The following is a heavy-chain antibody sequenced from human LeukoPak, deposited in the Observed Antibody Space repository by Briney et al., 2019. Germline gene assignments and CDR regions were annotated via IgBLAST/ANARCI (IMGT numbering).Heavy chain of an antibody. V-gene: IGHV3-23*01. CDR2: ISGSGGST. Sequence: GGSLRLSCAASGFTFSSYAMSWVRQAPGKGLEWVSAISGSGGSTYYADSVEGRFTISRDNSKNTLYLQMNSLRAEDTAVYYCAKVGSRIAVAGYFDYWGQGTLVTVSS. CDR1: GFTFSSYA. D-gene: IGHD6-19*01. CDR3: AKVGSRIAVAGYFDY. J-gene: IGHJ4*02.